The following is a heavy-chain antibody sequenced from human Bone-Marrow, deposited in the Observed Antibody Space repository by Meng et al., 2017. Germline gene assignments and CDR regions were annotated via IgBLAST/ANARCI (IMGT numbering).Heavy chain of an antibody. CDR3: GKQYSGSYEY. V-gene: IGHV3-23*04. D-gene: IGHD1-26*01. J-gene: IGHJ4*02. CDR2: ITGSGGST. Sequence: EVQLGDLGGGVVQPGGSLRPSLSAPGFTFSSYAMSWGRQAPGKGLEWLSAITGSGGSTYYADSVKGRFTISRDNSKNTLHLQMNSLRAEDTAIYYCGKQYSGSYEYWGQGTLVTVSS. CDR1: GFTFSSYA.